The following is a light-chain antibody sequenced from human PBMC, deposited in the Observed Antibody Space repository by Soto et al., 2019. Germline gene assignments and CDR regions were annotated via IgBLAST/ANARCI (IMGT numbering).Light chain of an antibody. CDR1: QSVSS. CDR3: QRYATSPPFT. V-gene: IGKV3-20*01. CDR2: GAS. J-gene: IGKJ5*01. Sequence: EIVLTQSPGTLSLSPGEGVTLSCRASQSVSSLAWYQQKPGQAPRLLIYGASSRATGIPDRFSGSGSGTDLTLTISRLEPEDFAVYYCQRYATSPPFTFGQGTRLEIK.